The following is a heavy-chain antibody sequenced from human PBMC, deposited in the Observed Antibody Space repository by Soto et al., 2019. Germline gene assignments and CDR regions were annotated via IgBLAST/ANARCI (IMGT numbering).Heavy chain of an antibody. D-gene: IGHD3-22*01. V-gene: IGHV4-59*01. J-gene: IGHJ5*02. CDR3: ASSGIVGREVKTWFDP. CDR1: AGSITTSY. Sequence: SETLSLTCTVSAGSITTSYWSWIRQPLGKALEWIGYISYRGSTNYNPSLKSRLTISIDTSKSQISLKLTSMTTADTAVYYCASSGIVGREVKTWFDPWGQGTLVT. CDR2: ISYRGST.